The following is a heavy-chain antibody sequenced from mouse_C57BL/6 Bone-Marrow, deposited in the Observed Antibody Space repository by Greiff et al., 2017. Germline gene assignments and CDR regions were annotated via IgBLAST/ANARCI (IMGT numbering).Heavy chain of an antibody. J-gene: IGHJ2*01. D-gene: IGHD2-3*01. CDR1: GYTFTSYW. CDR3: ARDGYYPCYFDY. V-gene: IGHV1-69*01. CDR2: IDPSDSYT. Sequence: QVQLQQPGAELVMPGASVKLSCKASGYTFTSYWMHWVKQRPGQGLEWIGEIDPSDSYTNYNQKFKGKSTLTVDKSSSTAYMQLSSLTSEDSAVYYCARDGYYPCYFDYWGQGTTLTVSA.